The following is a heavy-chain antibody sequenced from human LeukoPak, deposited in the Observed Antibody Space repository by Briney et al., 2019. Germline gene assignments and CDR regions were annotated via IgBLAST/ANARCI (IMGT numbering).Heavy chain of an antibody. J-gene: IGHJ3*02. CDR3: ARSVAGIGAYAFDI. CDR2: IYYSGST. CDR1: GGSISSSSYY. D-gene: IGHD6-19*01. Sequence: SETLSLTCTVSGGSISSSSYYWGWIRQPPGKGLEWIGSIYYSGSTYYNPSLKSRVTISVDKSKNQFSLKLSSVTAADTAVYYCARSVAGIGAYAFDIWGQGTMVTVSS. V-gene: IGHV4-39*07.